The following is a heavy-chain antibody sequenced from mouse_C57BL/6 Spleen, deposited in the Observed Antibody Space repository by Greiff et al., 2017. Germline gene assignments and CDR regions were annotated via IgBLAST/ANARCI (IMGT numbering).Heavy chain of an antibody. CDR1: GYTFTDYY. Sequence: EVQLQQSGPELVKPGASVKISCKASGYTFTDYYMNWVKQSHGKSLEWIGDINPNNGGTSYNQKFKGKATLTVDKSSSTAYMELRSLTSEDSAVYYCARGIDGYFDVWGTGTTVTVSS. V-gene: IGHV1-26*01. CDR3: ARGIDGYFDV. CDR2: INPNNGGT. J-gene: IGHJ1*03.